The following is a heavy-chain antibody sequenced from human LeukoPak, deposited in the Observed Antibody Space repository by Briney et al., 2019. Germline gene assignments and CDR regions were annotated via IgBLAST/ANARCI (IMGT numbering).Heavy chain of an antibody. CDR1: GFTFSTYG. J-gene: IGHJ6*03. V-gene: IGHV3-30*02. CDR3: AKGAGYGDLGYFYYGR. CDR2: VRYDGSDK. D-gene: IGHD4-17*01. Sequence: GGSLRLSCAASGFTFSTYGMHWVRQAPGKGLEWVAFVRYDGSDKYYVDSVKGRFTISRDNSRNTLYLQMNSLRAEDTAVYYCAKGAGYGDLGYFYYGRLGQRDHGHRLL.